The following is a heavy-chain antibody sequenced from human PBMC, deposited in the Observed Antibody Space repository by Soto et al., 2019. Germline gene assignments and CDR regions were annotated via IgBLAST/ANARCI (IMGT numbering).Heavy chain of an antibody. Sequence: SETLSLTCTVSGGSISSGGYYWSWIRQHPGKGLEWIGYIYYSGSTYYNPSLKSRVTISVDTSKNQFSLKLSSVTAADTAVYYCARDRTPYYYDSSGYYYYYYGMDVCGQRTTVTVSS. CDR1: GGSISSGGYY. CDR3: ARDRTPYYYDSSGYYYYYYGMDV. J-gene: IGHJ6*02. D-gene: IGHD3-22*01. CDR2: IYYSGST. V-gene: IGHV4-31*03.